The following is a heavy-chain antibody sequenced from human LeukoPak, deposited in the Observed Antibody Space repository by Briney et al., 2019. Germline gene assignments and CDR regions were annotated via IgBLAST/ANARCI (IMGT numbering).Heavy chain of an antibody. D-gene: IGHD3-22*01. V-gene: IGHV1-46*01. CDR3: ARGDLNYYDSSGWPAFDI. J-gene: IGHJ3*02. Sequence: ASVKVSCKASGYTFTGYYMHWVRQAPGQGLEWMGIINPSGGSTSYAQKFQGRVTMTRDTSTSTVYMELSSLRSEDTAVYYCARGDLNYYDSSGWPAFDIWGQGTMVTVSS. CDR2: INPSGGST. CDR1: GYTFTGYY.